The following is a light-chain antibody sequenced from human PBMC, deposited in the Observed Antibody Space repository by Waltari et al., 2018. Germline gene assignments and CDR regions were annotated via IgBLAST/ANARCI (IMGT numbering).Light chain of an antibody. V-gene: IGKV1-5*01. CDR2: DAS. Sequence: DIQMTQSPSTLSASEGNRVTITSRASHTINNYMACDQQKPGKAPKLVIYDASSLESGVPSRFSGSGSGTEFTLTISSLQPDDFATYYCQQYDFYSLTFGGGTRVEIK. CDR3: QQYDFYSLT. CDR1: HTINNY. J-gene: IGKJ4*01.